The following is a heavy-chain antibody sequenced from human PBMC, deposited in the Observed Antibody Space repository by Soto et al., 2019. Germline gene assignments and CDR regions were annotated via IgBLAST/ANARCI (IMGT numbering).Heavy chain of an antibody. V-gene: IGHV3-23*01. CDR2: ISDTAHRI. CDR3: VILALGKFDF. Sequence: GGSLRLSRSVSGFTFGHESMAWVRLSPGKGLEWVASISDTAHRIFHADSVKGRFTISRDNSRNRLYLQMNSLRAEDTALYYCVILALGKFDFWGQGTLVTVSS. D-gene: IGHD1-26*01. J-gene: IGHJ4*02. CDR1: GFTFGHES.